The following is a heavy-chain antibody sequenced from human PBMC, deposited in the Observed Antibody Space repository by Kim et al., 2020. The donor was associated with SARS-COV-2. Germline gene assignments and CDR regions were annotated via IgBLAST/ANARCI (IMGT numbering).Heavy chain of an antibody. V-gene: IGHV3-13*05. Sequence: GGSLRLSCAASGFTFSSYDMHWVRQATGKGLEWVSAIGTAGDPYYPGSVKGRFTISRENAKNSLYLQMNSLRAGDTAVYYCARGTWMGATSVFAFDIWGQGKMVTVSS. J-gene: IGHJ3*02. CDR3: ARGTWMGATSVFAFDI. D-gene: IGHD1-26*01. CDR1: GFTFSSYD. CDR2: IGTAGDP.